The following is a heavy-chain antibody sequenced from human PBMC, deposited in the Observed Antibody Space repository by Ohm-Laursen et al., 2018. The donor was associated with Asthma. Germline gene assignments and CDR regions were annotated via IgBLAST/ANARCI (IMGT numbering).Heavy chain of an antibody. CDR3: ATDRRVARDN. V-gene: IGHV3-21*01. CDR2: ISTASSFI. D-gene: IGHD2-15*01. J-gene: IGHJ4*02. CDR1: GYTFSRYS. Sequence: SLRLSCSASGYTFSRYSIHWVRQIPGKGLEWVASISTASSFIYYADSVRGRFTTSRDNAKNSLYLQMNSLRAEDTAVYFCATDRRVARDNWGQGTLVIVSS.